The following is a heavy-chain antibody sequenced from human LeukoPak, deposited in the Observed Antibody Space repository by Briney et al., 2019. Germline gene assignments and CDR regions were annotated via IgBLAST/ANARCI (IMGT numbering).Heavy chain of an antibody. CDR1: GGSISSSSYY. CDR3: ARHGARLLDYYYYYMDV. D-gene: IGHD2-15*01. J-gene: IGHJ6*03. V-gene: IGHV4-39*01. CDR2: IYYSGST. Sequence: SETLSVTCTVSGGSISSSSYYWGWIRQPPGKGLEWIGSIYYSGSTYYNPSLKSRVTISVDTSKNQFSLKLSSVTAADTAVYYCARHGARLLDYYYYYMDVWGKGTTVTVSS.